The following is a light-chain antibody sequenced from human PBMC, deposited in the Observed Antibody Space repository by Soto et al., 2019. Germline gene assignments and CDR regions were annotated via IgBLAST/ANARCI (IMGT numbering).Light chain of an antibody. CDR3: QQYGSYPLT. CDR2: ETS. V-gene: IGKV3-20*01. J-gene: IGKJ4*01. Sequence: EVVLTQSPGALSLSPGERATLSCRASHSVASSYFAWYQQRPGQAPRLLIHETSSRATGIPDRFSGSGSGTDFTLTVSRLEPEDFAVYFCQQYGSYPLTFGGGTKVEIK. CDR1: HSVASSY.